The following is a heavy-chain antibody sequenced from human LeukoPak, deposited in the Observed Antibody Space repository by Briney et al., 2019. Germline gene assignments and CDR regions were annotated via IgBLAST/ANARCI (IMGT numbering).Heavy chain of an antibody. J-gene: IGHJ4*02. CDR1: GGSISSISYY. Sequence: SETLSLTCTVSGGSISSISYYWGWIRQAPGKGLEWIGSIYYSGNTYYNSSLKSRVTISLDTSKNQFSLNLFSVTAADTAVYYCARKLVPAATPFDYWGQGTLVTVSS. CDR3: ARKLVPAATPFDY. D-gene: IGHD2-2*01. V-gene: IGHV4-39*07. CDR2: IYYSGNT.